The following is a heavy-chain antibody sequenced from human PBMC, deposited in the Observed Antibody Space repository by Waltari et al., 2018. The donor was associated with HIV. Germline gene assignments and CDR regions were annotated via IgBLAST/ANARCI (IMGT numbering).Heavy chain of an antibody. D-gene: IGHD3-9*01. Sequence: QLQLQESGPGLVKPSETLSLTCTVSGGSISSTSYHWGWYRQPPGKGLEWIGSIYYSGSTYYNPSLKSRVTISVDTSKNQFSLKLSSVTAADTAVYYCARMGDILSPLGEGTFDYWGQGTLVTVSS. J-gene: IGHJ4*02. CDR3: ARMGDILSPLGEGTFDY. CDR2: IYYSGST. CDR1: GGSISSTSYH. V-gene: IGHV4-39*07.